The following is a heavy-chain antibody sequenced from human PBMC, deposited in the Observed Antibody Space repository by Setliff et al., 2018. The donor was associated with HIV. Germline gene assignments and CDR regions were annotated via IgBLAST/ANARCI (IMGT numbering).Heavy chain of an antibody. Sequence: SETLSLTCTVSGGSISSNSYYWGWIRQPPGKGLEWIGSIYYSGGTYYNPSLKSRVTISVDTSKNQFSLQLSSVTAADTAVYYCARDGGSSPSPVSDYYYYYMDVWGKGTTVTVSS. CDR1: GGSISSNSYY. V-gene: IGHV4-39*02. CDR3: ARDGGSSPSPVSDYYYYYMDV. J-gene: IGHJ6*03. CDR2: IYYSGGT. D-gene: IGHD1-26*01.